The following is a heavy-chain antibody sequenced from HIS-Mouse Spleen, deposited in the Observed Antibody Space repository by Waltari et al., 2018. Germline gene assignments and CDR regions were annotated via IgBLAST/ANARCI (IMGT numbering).Heavy chain of an antibody. Sequence: QVQLVESGGGVVQPGRSLRLSCAASGFTFSSYAMHWVRQDPGKGLEWVAVISYDGSNKYYADSVKGRFTISRDNSKNTLYLQMNSLRAEDTAVYYCARGANWVLYFDYWGQGTLVTVSS. D-gene: IGHD7-27*01. CDR1: GFTFSSYA. V-gene: IGHV3-30-3*01. CDR2: ISYDGSNK. J-gene: IGHJ4*02. CDR3: ARGANWVLYFDY.